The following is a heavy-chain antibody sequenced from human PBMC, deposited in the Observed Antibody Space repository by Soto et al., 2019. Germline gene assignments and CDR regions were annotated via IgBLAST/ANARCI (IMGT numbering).Heavy chain of an antibody. CDR2: INAGNGNT. CDR1: GYTLTSYA. D-gene: IGHD3-3*01. Sequence: VXSVKVSCKASGYTLTSYAMHWVRQAPGQRLEWMGWINAGNGNTKYSQKFQGRVTITRDTSASTAYMELSSLRSEDTAVYYCARDDYDFWSGYRSGPYYYMDVWGKGTTVTVSS. CDR3: ARDDYDFWSGYRSGPYYYMDV. J-gene: IGHJ6*03. V-gene: IGHV1-3*01.